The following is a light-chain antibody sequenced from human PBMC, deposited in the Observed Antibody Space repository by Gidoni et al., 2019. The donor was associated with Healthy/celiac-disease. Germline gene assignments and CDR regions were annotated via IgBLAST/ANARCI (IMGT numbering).Light chain of an antibody. J-gene: IGKJ4*01. CDR1: QSVYYSPNNYNY. Sequence: VMTQSPESPAVSPGERATINFKSSQSVYYSPNNYNYLAWYQQRPGQPPKLLIYWASTRASGVPDRISGSGSGTDFTLTINNLQAEDVAVYYCQQYITNRHAFGGGTRVEI. CDR2: WAS. CDR3: QQYITNRHA. V-gene: IGKV4-1*01.